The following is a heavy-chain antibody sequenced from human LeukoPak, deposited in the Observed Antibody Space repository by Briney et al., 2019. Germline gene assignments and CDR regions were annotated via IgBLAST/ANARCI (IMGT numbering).Heavy chain of an antibody. V-gene: IGHV3-23*01. J-gene: IGHJ4*02. Sequence: PGGSLRLSCAASGFTFSSYAMSWVCRAPGKGLEWVSAISGSGGSTYYADSVKGRFTISRDNSKNTLYLQMNSLRAEDTAVYYCAKDLEDRGLFDYWGQGTLVTVSS. CDR3: AKDLEDRGLFDY. D-gene: IGHD3-3*01. CDR2: ISGSGGST. CDR1: GFTFSSYA.